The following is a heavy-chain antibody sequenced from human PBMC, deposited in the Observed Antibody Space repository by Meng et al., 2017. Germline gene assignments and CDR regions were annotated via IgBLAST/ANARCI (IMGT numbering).Heavy chain of an antibody. CDR2: ISYDGSNK. V-gene: IGHV3-30*01. J-gene: IGHJ6*02. CDR1: GFTFSSYA. Sequence: GESLKISCAASGFTFSSYAMHWVRQAPGKGLEWVAVISYDGSNKYYADSVKGRFTISRDNSKNTLYLQMNSLRAEDTAVYYCARDPYCSGGSCYLYGMDVWGQGTMVTVSS. D-gene: IGHD2-15*01. CDR3: ARDPYCSGGSCYLYGMDV.